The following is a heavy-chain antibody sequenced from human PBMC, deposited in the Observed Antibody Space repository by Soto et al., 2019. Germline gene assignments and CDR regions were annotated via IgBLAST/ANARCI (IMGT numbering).Heavy chain of an antibody. CDR3: ARNGDCTRPGCIVGWFDP. Sequence: TLSLTCAVSGGSISSGGYSWSWIRQPPGKGLEWIGYMYHSGSTYYNPSLKSRVTISIDRSKNQFSLKLSSVTAADTAMYYCARNGDCTRPGCIVGWFDPWGPGTLVTVSS. CDR1: GGSISSGGYS. D-gene: IGHD2-8*01. J-gene: IGHJ5*02. V-gene: IGHV4-30-2*01. CDR2: MYHSGST.